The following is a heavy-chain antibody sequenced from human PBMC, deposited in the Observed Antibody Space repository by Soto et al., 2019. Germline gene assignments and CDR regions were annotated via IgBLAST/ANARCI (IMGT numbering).Heavy chain of an antibody. Sequence: ASVKVSCKASGYTFTSYGISWVRQAPGQGLEWMGWISAYNGNTNYAQKLQGRVTMTTDTSTSTAYMELRSLRSDDTAVYYCARDLSPQLTYYDFWSGKGGDYYYGMDVWGQGTTVTVSS. CDR2: ISAYNGNT. V-gene: IGHV1-18*01. J-gene: IGHJ6*02. CDR1: GYTFTSYG. D-gene: IGHD3-3*01. CDR3: ARDLSPQLTYYDFWSGKGGDYYYGMDV.